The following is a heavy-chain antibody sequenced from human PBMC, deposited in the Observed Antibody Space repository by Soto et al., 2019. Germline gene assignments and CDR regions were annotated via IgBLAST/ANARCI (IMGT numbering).Heavy chain of an antibody. CDR3: ARGGHCANGVCSALDY. J-gene: IGHJ4*02. CDR2: IYYSGST. Sequence: SLTMSLTCTVSGGSIRSGGYYWTWIRQHPGKGLEWIGYIYYSGSTYYNPSLKSRVTISVDKSKKQFSLKLSSVTAADTAVYYCARGGHCANGVCSALDYWGQGTLVTVSS. D-gene: IGHD2-8*01. V-gene: IGHV4-31*03. CDR1: GGSIRSGGYY.